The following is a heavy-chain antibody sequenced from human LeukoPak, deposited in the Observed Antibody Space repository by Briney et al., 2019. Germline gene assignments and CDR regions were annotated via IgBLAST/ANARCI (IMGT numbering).Heavy chain of an antibody. CDR2: ISAYNGYT. J-gene: IGHJ4*02. CDR1: GYTFTGYY. CDR3: ARHYRNDYGDN. V-gene: IGHV1-18*04. Sequence: ASVKVSCKASGYTFTGYYMHWVRQAPGQGLEWMGWISAYNGYTNYAQKFQGRVTMTTDTSTSTAYMELRSLRSDDTAVYYCARHYRNDYGDNWGQGTLVTVSS. D-gene: IGHD3-10*01.